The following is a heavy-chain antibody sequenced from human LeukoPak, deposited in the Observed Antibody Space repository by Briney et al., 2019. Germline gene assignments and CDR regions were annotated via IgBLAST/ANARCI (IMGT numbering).Heavy chain of an antibody. J-gene: IGHJ4*02. D-gene: IGHD3-22*01. Sequence: ASVKVSCKASGYTFTGYYMHWVRQAPGQGLEWMGWINPNSGGTNYAQKFHGRVTMTRDTSISTAYMELSRLRSDDTAVYYCARRDPVYDSSVYYSVHPFDYWGQGALVTVSS. V-gene: IGHV1-2*02. CDR1: GYTFTGYY. CDR2: INPNSGGT. CDR3: ARRDPVYDSSVYYSVHPFDY.